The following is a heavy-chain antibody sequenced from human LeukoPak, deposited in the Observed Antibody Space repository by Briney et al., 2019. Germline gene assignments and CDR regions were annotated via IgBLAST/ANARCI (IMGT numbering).Heavy chain of an antibody. V-gene: IGHV4-39*07. Sequence: PSETLSLTCTVSGGSISSSSYYWGWVRQPPGKGLEWIGSIYYSGSTYYNPTLKSRVTISVDTSKNQFSLKLRSVTAADTAVYYCARPSNSFEYYFDYWGQGILVTVSS. CDR3: ARPSNSFEYYFDY. CDR1: GGSISSSSYY. J-gene: IGHJ4*02. D-gene: IGHD2-2*01. CDR2: IYYSGST.